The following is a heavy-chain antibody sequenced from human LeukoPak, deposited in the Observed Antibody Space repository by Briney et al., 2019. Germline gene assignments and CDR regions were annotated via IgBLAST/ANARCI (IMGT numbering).Heavy chain of an antibody. J-gene: IGHJ5*02. CDR2: IYPGDSDT. CDR1: GYSFTSYW. D-gene: IGHD3-22*01. CDR3: ARLLQYYDSSGYLRWFDP. Sequence: KHGESLKISCKGSGYSFTSYWIGWVRQMPGKGLEWMGIIYPGDSDTRYRPSFQGQVTISADKSISTAYLQWSSLKASDTAMYYCARLLQYYDSSGYLRWFDPWGQGTLVTVSS. V-gene: IGHV5-51*01.